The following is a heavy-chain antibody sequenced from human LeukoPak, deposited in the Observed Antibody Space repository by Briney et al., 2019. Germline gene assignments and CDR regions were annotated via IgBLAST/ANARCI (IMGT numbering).Heavy chain of an antibody. Sequence: PGGSLRLSCSASGFTFSAYAMYWVRQAPGKGLEYVSGISSNGGSSFYADSVKGRFTISRDNSKNTLYLQMSSLRAEDTAVYYCVKITSVTGGDYWGQGTLVTVSS. V-gene: IGHV3-64D*09. J-gene: IGHJ4*02. CDR3: VKITSVTGGDY. CDR2: ISSNGGSS. CDR1: GFTFSAYA. D-gene: IGHD1-1*01.